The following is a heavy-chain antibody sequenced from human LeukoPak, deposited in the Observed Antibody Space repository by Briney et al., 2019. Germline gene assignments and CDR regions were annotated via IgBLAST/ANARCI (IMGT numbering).Heavy chain of an antibody. CDR2: ISYDGSNK. V-gene: IGHV3-30*18. CDR3: AKDKSGGYSYGGFDY. CDR1: GFTFSSYG. Sequence: GGSLRLSCAASGFTFSSYGMHWVRQAPGKGLEWVAAISYDGSNKYYADSVKGRFTISRDNSKNTLYLQMNSLRAEDTAVYYCAKDKSGGYSYGGFDYWGQGTLVTVSS. D-gene: IGHD5-18*01. J-gene: IGHJ4*02.